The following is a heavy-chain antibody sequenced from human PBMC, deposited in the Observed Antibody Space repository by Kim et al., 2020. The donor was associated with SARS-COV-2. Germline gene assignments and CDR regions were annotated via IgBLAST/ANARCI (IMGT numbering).Heavy chain of an antibody. CDR3: AKDMTYYYDSSGYHPTNWFDP. Sequence: GGSLRLSCAASGFTFSSYGMHWVRQAPGKGLEWVAVISYDGSNKYYADSVKGRFTISRDNSKNTLYLQMNSLRAEDTAVYYCAKDMTYYYDSSGYHPTNWFDPWGQGTLVTVSS. CDR1: GFTFSSYG. D-gene: IGHD3-22*01. V-gene: IGHV3-30*18. CDR2: ISYDGSNK. J-gene: IGHJ5*02.